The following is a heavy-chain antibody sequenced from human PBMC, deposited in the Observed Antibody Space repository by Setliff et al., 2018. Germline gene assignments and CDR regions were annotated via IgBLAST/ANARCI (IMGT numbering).Heavy chain of an antibody. CDR2: ISPNNAKT. Sequence: GASVKVSCQASGYTFTSYGISWVRQAPGQGLEYMGWISPNNAKTDYAQKFRGKVALTTDTSTSTAYMELRSLKSDDTAVYYCARGFSESLTPYFDYWGQGTLVTVSS. CDR3: ARGFSESLTPYFDY. V-gene: IGHV1-18*01. D-gene: IGHD2-15*01. J-gene: IGHJ4*02. CDR1: GYTFTSYG.